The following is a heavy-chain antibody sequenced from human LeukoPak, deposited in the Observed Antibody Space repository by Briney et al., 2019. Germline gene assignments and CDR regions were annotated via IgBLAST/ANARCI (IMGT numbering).Heavy chain of an antibody. V-gene: IGHV3-7*01. CDR3: ARDHIGYCSGGSCYA. D-gene: IGHD2-15*01. CDR1: GFSVSDNY. Sequence: GGSLRLSCVASGFSVSDNYMSWVRQAPGKGLEWVANIKQDGSEKYYVDSVKGRFTISRDNAKNSLYLQMNSLRAEDTAVYYCARDHIGYCSGGSCYAWGQGTLVTVSS. J-gene: IGHJ5*02. CDR2: IKQDGSEK.